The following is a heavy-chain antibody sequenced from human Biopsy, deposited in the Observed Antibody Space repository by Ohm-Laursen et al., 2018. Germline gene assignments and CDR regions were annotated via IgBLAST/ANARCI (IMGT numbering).Heavy chain of an antibody. V-gene: IGHV1-69*13. CDR2: TVPMFSME. CDR1: GTTFSYFG. Sequence: SVKVSCKSSGTTFSYFGVSWVRQAPGQGLEWLGGTVPMFSMENYAPKFQGRVTITADESATTAFMDLTGLRSDDTAVYFCARGALAAGDYGNYEGLDSWGQGTRVTVSS. J-gene: IGHJ4*02. D-gene: IGHD4-17*01. CDR3: ARGALAAGDYGNYEGLDS.